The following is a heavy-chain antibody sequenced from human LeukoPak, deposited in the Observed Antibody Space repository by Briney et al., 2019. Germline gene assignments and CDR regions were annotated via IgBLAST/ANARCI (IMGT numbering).Heavy chain of an antibody. V-gene: IGHV6-1*01. CDR1: GDSVSSNSAA. D-gene: IGHD6-13*01. Sequence: SQTLSLTCAISGDSVSSNSAAWNWIRQSPSRGLEWLGRTYYRSKWYNDYAVSVKSRITINPDTSKNQFSLQLNSATPEDTAVYYCARGPGIAAAGTGGVGAFDIWGQGTMVTVSS. CDR2: TYYRSKWYN. J-gene: IGHJ3*02. CDR3: ARGPGIAAAGTGGVGAFDI.